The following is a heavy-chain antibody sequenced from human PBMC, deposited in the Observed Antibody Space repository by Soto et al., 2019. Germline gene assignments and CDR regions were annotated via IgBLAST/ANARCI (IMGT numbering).Heavy chain of an antibody. V-gene: IGHV4-59*08. CDR1: GGSITSDY. CDR2: ISYRGRT. CDR3: AKSGGNSGCAY. Sequence: QVQLQESGPGLVKPSETLSLTCSVSGGSITSDYWSWIRQSPGKGLEWIGYISYRGRTTYSPSLKSRVTMSRDTSKNQFSLNLSSVTAADTAVYYCAKSGGNSGCAYWGQGTLVTVSS. J-gene: IGHJ4*02. D-gene: IGHD5-12*01.